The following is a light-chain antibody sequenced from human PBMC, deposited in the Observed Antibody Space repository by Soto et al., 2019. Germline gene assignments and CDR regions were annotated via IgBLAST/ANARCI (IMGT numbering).Light chain of an antibody. Sequence: EIVLTQSPDTLALSPGEIGTLSCRASQRMTNNFLAWFQQKPGLAPRLLIHGTSTRASGVPDRFPGGGSWTDVLPAISRVGPEDFAVYYCQQYGRSPFTFGQGTKL. CDR3: QQYGRSPFT. J-gene: IGKJ2*01. CDR2: GTS. V-gene: IGKV3-20*01. CDR1: QRMTNNF.